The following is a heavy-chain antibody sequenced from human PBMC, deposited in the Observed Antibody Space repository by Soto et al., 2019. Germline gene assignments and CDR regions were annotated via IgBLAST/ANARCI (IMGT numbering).Heavy chain of an antibody. CDR2: IYWNDDK. CDR1: GFSLSTSGVG. Sequence: QITLKESGPTLVKPTQPLTLTCTFSGFSLSTSGVGVGWIRQPPGKALEWLALIYWNDDKRYSPSLKNRLTITKDTSKNQVVLTMTNMDPVDTATYYCAHQAYCGGDCYPDYWGQGTLVTVSS. D-gene: IGHD2-21*02. J-gene: IGHJ4*02. V-gene: IGHV2-5*01. CDR3: AHQAYCGGDCYPDY.